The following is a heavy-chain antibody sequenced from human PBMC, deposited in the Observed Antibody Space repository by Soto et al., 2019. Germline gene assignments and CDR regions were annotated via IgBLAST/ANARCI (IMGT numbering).Heavy chain of an antibody. CDR3: ARRGTLSGRDAFDV. CDR1: GYYSSSYW. Sequence: GESLKISFRGSGYYSSSYWIAWVRQMSGKGLEWLGSVYVSDSETKYSPSFQGHVTISADKYTNTAYLYWSSLKASDTAVYYCARRGTLSGRDAFDVWGEGTMVTVSS. J-gene: IGHJ3*01. CDR2: VYVSDSET. D-gene: IGHD5-12*01. V-gene: IGHV5-51*01.